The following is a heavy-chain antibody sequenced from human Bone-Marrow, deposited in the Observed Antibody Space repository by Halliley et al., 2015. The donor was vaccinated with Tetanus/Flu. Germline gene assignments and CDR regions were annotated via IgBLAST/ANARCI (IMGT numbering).Heavy chain of an antibody. CDR3: TRAPRGYEYFFDY. J-gene: IGHJ4*02. Sequence: VSSISSSSAYTYYADPLEGRFPISRDNARNSLYLEMNSLRAEDTAVYYCTRAPRGYEYFFDYWGQGTQVTVSS. CDR2: ISSSSAYT. D-gene: IGHD5-12*01. V-gene: IGHV3-21*01.